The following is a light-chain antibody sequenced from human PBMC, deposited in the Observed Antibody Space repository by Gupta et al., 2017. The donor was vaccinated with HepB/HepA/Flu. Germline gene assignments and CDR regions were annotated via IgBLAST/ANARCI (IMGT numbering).Light chain of an antibody. V-gene: IGKV3-15*01. J-gene: IGKJ1*01. CDR3: QQYNNWAPT. CDR2: GAS. Sequence: EIVMTQSPATLSVSPGERATLSCRASQSVSSNLAWYQQKPGQAPRLLIYGASTRATGIPARFSGSGSVTEFTLTIRILQSEDFAVYYCQQYNNWAPTFGQGTKAEIK. CDR1: QSVSSN.